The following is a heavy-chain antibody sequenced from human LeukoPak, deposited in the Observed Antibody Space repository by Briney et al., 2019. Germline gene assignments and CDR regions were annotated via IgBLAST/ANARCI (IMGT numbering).Heavy chain of an antibody. CDR2: IYHSGST. D-gene: IGHD3-22*01. CDR1: GYSISSGYY. CDR3: ARIGYYYDSTGYSHDAFDI. Sequence: SETLCLSCAVSGYSISSGYYWGWIRQPPGKGLEWIGSIYHSGSTYYNPSLRSRVTISVDTSKNQFSLKLSSVTAADTAVYYCARIGYYYDSTGYSHDAFDIWGQGTMLTVSS. J-gene: IGHJ3*02. V-gene: IGHV4-38-2*01.